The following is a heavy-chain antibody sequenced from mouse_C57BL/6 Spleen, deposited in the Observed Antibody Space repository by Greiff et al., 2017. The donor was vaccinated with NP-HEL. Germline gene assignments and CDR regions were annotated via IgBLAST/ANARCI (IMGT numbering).Heavy chain of an antibody. J-gene: IGHJ1*03. Sequence: EVKLVESGGGLVKPGGSLKLSCAASGFTFSDYGMHWVRQAPEKGLEWVAYISSGSSTIYYADTVKGRFTISRDNAKNTLFLQMTSLRSEDTAMYYRARSLITTVVANWYFDVWGTGTTVTVSS. CDR3: ARSLITTVVANWYFDV. D-gene: IGHD1-1*01. CDR1: GFTFSDYG. CDR2: ISSGSSTI. V-gene: IGHV5-17*01.